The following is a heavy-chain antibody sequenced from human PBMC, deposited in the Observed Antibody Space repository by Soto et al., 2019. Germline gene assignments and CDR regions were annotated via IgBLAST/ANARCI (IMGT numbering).Heavy chain of an antibody. CDR2: INAGNGNT. D-gene: IGHD6-19*01. CDR1: GYTFTSYA. Sequence: QVPLVQSGAEVKKPGASVKVSCKASGYTFTSYAMHWVRQAPGQRLEWMGWINAGNGNTKYSQKFQGRVTITRDTSASTAYMELSSLRSEDTAVYYCAREGIAVAGADYWGQGTLVTVSS. J-gene: IGHJ4*02. V-gene: IGHV1-3*01. CDR3: AREGIAVAGADY.